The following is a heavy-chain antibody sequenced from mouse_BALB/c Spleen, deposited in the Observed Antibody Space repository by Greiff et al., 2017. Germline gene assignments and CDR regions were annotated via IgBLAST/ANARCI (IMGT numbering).Heavy chain of an antibody. J-gene: IGHJ4*01. CDR3: ARYYYAMDY. V-gene: IGHV5-6-3*01. CDR1: GFTFSSYG. Sequence: EVQVVESGGGLVQPGGSLKLSCAASGFTFSSYGMSWVRQTPDKRLELVATINSNGGSTYYPDSVKGRFTISRDNAKNTLYLQMSSLKSEDTAMYYCARYYYAMDYWGQGTSVTVSS. CDR2: INSNGGST.